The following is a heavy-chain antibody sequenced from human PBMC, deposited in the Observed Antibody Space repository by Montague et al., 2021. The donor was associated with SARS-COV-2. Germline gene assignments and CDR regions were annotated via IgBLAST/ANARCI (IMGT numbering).Heavy chain of an antibody. V-gene: IGHV4-39*01. CDR1: GGSFSRSDYN. CDR2: LYYTGTA. CDR3: ARNVDSRSAGIFQH. J-gene: IGHJ1*01. D-gene: IGHD6-13*01. Sequence: SETLSLTCTVSGGSFSRSDYNWGWNRPSPGMGLEWNVSLYYTGTAYYNPSPQILVDISADTTRNQFSLRLSSVTAADTAVYYCARNVDSRSAGIFQHWGQGTLVTVSS.